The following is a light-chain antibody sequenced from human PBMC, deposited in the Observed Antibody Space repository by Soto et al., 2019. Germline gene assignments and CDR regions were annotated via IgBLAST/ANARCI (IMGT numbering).Light chain of an antibody. CDR3: QQFNAYPLT. Sequence: AIPLTQSPSSLSASEGDRVTITCRASQGIGRDLVWYQQKPGKAPNLLISDVSTLESGVPSRFSGSGSGTDFTLTISSLRPEDFATYYCQQFNAYPLTFGGGTKVEIK. J-gene: IGKJ4*01. CDR2: DVS. CDR1: QGIGRD. V-gene: IGKV1-13*02.